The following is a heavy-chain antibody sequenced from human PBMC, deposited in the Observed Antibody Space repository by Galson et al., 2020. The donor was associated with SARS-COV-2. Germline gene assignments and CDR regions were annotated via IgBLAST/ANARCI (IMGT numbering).Heavy chain of an antibody. CDR2: IYYSGST. D-gene: IGHD3-3*01. CDR1: GGSISSSSYY. J-gene: IGHJ5*02. CDR3: ARNLRFLEWPPSSFGFDP. Sequence: SETLSLTCTVSGGSISSSSYYWGWIRQPPGKGLEWIGSIYYSGSTYYNPSLKSRVTISVDTSKNQFSLKLSSVTAADTAVYYCARNLRFLEWPPSSFGFDPWGQGTLVTVSS. V-gene: IGHV4-39*01.